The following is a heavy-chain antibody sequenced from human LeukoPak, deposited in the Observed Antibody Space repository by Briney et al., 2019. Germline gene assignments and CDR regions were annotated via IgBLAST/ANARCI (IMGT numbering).Heavy chain of an antibody. Sequence: GGSLRLSCAATEFTFSRYTMNWVRQAPGKGLEWISSITGSSTYIYYPDSVRGRFTISRDNAKNSLYPQMSSLRAEDTAVYYCARANDYIDYWGQGVLVAVSS. CDR1: EFTFSRYT. CDR2: ITGSSTYI. CDR3: ARANDYIDY. V-gene: IGHV3-21*01. J-gene: IGHJ4*02.